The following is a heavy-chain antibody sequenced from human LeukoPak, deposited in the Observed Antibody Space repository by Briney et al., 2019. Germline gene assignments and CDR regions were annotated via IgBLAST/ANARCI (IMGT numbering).Heavy chain of an antibody. CDR1: GFTFSSYW. V-gene: IGHV3-7*01. CDR3: ARDMIVVVRGYYYMDV. J-gene: IGHJ6*03. Sequence: GGSLRLSCAASGFTFSSYWMSWVRQAPGKGLEWVANIKQDGSGKYYVDSVKGRFTISRDNAKNSLYLQMNSLRAEDTAVYYCARDMIVVVRGYYYMDVWGKGTTVTVSS. CDR2: IKQDGSGK. D-gene: IGHD3-22*01.